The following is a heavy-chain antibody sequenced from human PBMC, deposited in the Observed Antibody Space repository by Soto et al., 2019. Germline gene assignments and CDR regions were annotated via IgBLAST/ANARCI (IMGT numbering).Heavy chain of an antibody. J-gene: IGHJ6*02. V-gene: IGHV5-51*01. Sequence: GESLKISCKGSGYTFTTYWIGWVRQMPGKGLEWMGIIYPGDSDARYSPSFQGQVTLSADKSISTAYLQWSSLKASDTAMYYCARDYEVSYGDYGLGEGFYYYGMDVWGQGTTVTVSS. D-gene: IGHD4-17*01. CDR3: ARDYEVSYGDYGLGEGFYYYGMDV. CDR1: GYTFTTYW. CDR2: IYPGDSDA.